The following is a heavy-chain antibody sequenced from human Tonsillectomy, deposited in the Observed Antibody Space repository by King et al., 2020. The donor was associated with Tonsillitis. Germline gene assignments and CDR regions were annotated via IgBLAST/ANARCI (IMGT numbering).Heavy chain of an antibody. CDR1: GYTFTNYD. J-gene: IGHJ4*02. CDR2: MNPNSGNT. D-gene: IGHD3-22*01. Sequence: QLVQSGAEVKKPGASVKVSCQASGYTFTNYDINWVRQASGQGLESMGWMNPNSGNTGYAQKFQGRVTMTRNTSINTAYMELSSLRSEDTAVYYCASSSGYYDSSDYSSDDYWGQGTLVTVSS. V-gene: IGHV1-8*02. CDR3: ASSSGYYDSSDYSSDDY.